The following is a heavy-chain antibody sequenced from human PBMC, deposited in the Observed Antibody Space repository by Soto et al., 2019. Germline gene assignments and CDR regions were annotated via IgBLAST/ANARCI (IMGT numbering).Heavy chain of an antibody. V-gene: IGHV3-9*01. D-gene: IGHD5-12*01. Sequence: EVQLVESGGGLVQPGRSLRLSCAASGFTFDDYAMHWVRQAPGKGLEWVSGISWNSGSIGYADSVKGRFTISRDNAKNSLYLQMNSLRAEDTALYYCAKWLVAASFDYWGQGTLVTVSS. J-gene: IGHJ4*02. CDR1: GFTFDDYA. CDR3: AKWLVAASFDY. CDR2: ISWNSGSI.